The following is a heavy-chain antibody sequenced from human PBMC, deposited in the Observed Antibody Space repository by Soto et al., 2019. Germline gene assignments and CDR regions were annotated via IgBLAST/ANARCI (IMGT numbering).Heavy chain of an antibody. CDR1: GGSISSGGYY. CDR2: IYYSGST. CDR3: ARDAPGSGFDP. V-gene: IGHV4-31*03. J-gene: IGHJ5*02. Sequence: PSETLSLTCTVSGGSISSGGYYWSWIRQHPGKGLEWIGYIYYSGSTYYNPSLKSRVTISVDTSKNQFSLKLSSVTAADTAVYYCARDAPGSGFDPWGQGTLVTVSS.